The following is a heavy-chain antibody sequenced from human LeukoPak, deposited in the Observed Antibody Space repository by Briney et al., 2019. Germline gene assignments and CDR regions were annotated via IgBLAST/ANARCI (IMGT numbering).Heavy chain of an antibody. J-gene: IGHJ3*02. CDR3: AKVDCSSTSCYVSGAFDI. CDR1: GFTFNGYA. Sequence: GGSLRLSCAASGFTFNGYAMHWVRQAPGKGLEWVSLISRDGSNTYYADSVKGRFTISRDNSKNSLYLQMNSLRTEDTALYYCAKVDCSSTSCYVSGAFDIWGQGTMVTVS. CDR2: ISRDGSNT. D-gene: IGHD2-2*01. V-gene: IGHV3-43*02.